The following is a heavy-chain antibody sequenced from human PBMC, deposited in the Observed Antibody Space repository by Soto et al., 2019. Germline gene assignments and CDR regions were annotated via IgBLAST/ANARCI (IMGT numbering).Heavy chain of an antibody. CDR2: IWYDGSNK. J-gene: IGHJ3*02. CDR3: ARGLLEWLLYGSFDAFDI. D-gene: IGHD3-3*01. V-gene: IGHV3-33*01. CDR1: GFTFSSYG. Sequence: QVQLVESGGGVVQPGRSLRLSCAASGFTFSSYGMHWVRQAPGKGLEWVAVIWYDGSNKYYADSVKGRFTISRDNSKNTLYLQMNSLRAEDTAVYYCARGLLEWLLYGSFDAFDIWGQGTMVTVSS.